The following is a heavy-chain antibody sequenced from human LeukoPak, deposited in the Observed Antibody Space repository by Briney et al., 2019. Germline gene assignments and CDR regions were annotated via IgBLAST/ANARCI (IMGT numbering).Heavy chain of an antibody. CDR3: ARRLAVASYGVDV. J-gene: IGHJ6*02. D-gene: IGHD6-19*01. Sequence: SETLSLTCTVSGGSISSNHWWSWIRQPPGKGLEWIGEIYHGGSTNYNPSLKSRVTISVDKSKNQFSLKLTSVTAADTAMYYCARRLAVASYGVDVWGQGTTVTVFS. CDR1: GGSISSNHW. V-gene: IGHV4-4*02. CDR2: IYHGGST.